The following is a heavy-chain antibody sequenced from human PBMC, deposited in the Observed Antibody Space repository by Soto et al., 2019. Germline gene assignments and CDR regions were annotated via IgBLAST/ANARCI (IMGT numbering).Heavy chain of an antibody. V-gene: IGHV4-34*01. CDR3: ARGGSSDWQVAFDF. J-gene: IGHJ3*01. D-gene: IGHD6-19*01. CDR2: VNHNGRN. Sequence: PSETLSRACDVYGGSFSCYFWNWSRQSPGKGLEWIGKVNHNGRNNYNPSLKSRVTISLDMSKKQISLKLTSVTAADTAVYYCARGGSSDWQVAFDFWGQGTMVTVSS. CDR1: GGSFSCYF.